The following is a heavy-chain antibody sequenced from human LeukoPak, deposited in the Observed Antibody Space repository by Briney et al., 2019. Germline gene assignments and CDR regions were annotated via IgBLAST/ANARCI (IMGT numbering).Heavy chain of an antibody. CDR1: AGSINSGGYF. J-gene: IGHJ4*02. CDR3: ARYHCGSTYCPGVDF. V-gene: IGHV4-31*03. Sequence: RSSETLSLTCTVSAGSINSGGYFWTWVRQHPGEGLEWIGYIWNSGNSYYNPSLSSRVIISADSSKSTFSLKLSSVTAAGTAVYYCARYHCGSTYCPGVDFYGQGTLVTVSS. D-gene: IGHD2-2*01. CDR2: IWNSGNS.